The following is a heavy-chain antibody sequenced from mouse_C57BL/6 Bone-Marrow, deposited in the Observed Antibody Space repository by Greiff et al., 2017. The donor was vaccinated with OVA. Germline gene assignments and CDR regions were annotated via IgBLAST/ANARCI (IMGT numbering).Heavy chain of an antibody. CDR2: IHPNSGST. J-gene: IGHJ2*01. CDR1: GYTFTSYW. D-gene: IGHD2-1*01. Sequence: QVQLQQPGAELVKPGASVKLSCKASGYTFTSYWMHWVKQRPGQGLEWIGMIHPNSGSTNYNEKFKSKATLTVDKASSTAYMQLSSLTSEDSAVYYCAREGIYYGNYWGQGTTLTVSS. CDR3: AREGIYYGNY. V-gene: IGHV1-64*01.